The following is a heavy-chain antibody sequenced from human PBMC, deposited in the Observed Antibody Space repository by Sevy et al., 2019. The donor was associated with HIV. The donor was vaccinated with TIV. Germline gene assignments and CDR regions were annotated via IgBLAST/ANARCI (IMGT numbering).Heavy chain of an antibody. CDR1: GVTFSSYA. J-gene: IGHJ4*02. D-gene: IGHD3-22*01. Sequence: GGSLRLSCADSGVTFSSYAMSWVRQAPGKGLEWVSTISGHGGSTYYGGAGKGRFTISRDNSKKMGYLQMNSLGAEDTAVYYCAKDSGISAQIVVALGYWGQGTQVTVSS. V-gene: IGHV3-23*01. CDR3: AKDSGISAQIVVALGY. CDR2: ISGHGGST.